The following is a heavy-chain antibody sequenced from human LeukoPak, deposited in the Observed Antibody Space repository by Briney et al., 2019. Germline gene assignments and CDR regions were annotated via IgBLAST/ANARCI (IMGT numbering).Heavy chain of an antibody. J-gene: IGHJ6*02. D-gene: IGHD3-10*01. Sequence: GGSLRLSCAASGFTFSSYGMHWVRQAPGKGLEWVAVIWYDGSTKYYADSLKGRFTISRDNSKNTLYLQMNSLRAEDTAVYYCAKDGLTGSLYYYYGMDVWGQGTTVTVSS. CDR2: IWYDGSTK. V-gene: IGHV3-30*02. CDR3: AKDGLTGSLYYYYGMDV. CDR1: GFTFSSYG.